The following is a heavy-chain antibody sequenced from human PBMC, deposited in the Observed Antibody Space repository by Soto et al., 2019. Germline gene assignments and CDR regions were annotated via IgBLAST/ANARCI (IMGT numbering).Heavy chain of an antibody. Sequence: QVQLVQSGAEVEKPGSSVKVSCKSSGGTFSSYAISWVRQAPGQGLEGMGGIIPIFGTANYAQKFQGRVTITADNSTSTTYMELSSLRSEDKAVDYCARDWRCAFDIWGQGTMVTVSS. J-gene: IGHJ3*02. CDR3: ARDWRCAFDI. CDR1: GGTFSSYA. V-gene: IGHV1-69*06. CDR2: IIPIFGTA.